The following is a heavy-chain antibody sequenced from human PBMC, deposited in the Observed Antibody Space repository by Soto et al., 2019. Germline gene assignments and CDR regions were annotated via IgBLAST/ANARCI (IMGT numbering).Heavy chain of an antibody. J-gene: IGHJ6*03. D-gene: IGHD2-15*01. CDR2: IYYSGST. Sequence: SETLSLTCTVSGGSISSSSYYWGWIRQPPGKGLEWIGSIYYSGSTYYNPSLKSRVTISVDTSKNQFSLKLSSVTAADTAVYYFARISEDPAYYYYYMDVWGKGTTVTVSS. V-gene: IGHV4-39*01. CDR3: ARISEDPAYYYYYMDV. CDR1: GGSISSSSYY.